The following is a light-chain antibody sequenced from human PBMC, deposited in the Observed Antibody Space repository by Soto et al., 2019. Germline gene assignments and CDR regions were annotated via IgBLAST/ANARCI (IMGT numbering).Light chain of an antibody. J-gene: IGKJ3*01. CDR2: KAS. V-gene: IGKV1-33*01. CDR1: HDITKC. Sequence: DIQMTQSPPSLSASVGDRVTITCQASHDITKCLNWYQKKAGEGPKLLIYKASDLQTGVPSRFGGSGSGTHFSFTISSLQPEDIATYYCQQCQSRAFTFGPGTTVDI. CDR3: QQCQSRAFT.